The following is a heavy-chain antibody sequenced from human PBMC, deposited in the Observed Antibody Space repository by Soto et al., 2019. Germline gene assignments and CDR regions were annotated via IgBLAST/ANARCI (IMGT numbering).Heavy chain of an antibody. V-gene: IGHV3-48*03. CDR3: ASWYYPADY. CDR2: ISRSGSAT. J-gene: IGHJ4*02. D-gene: IGHD3-10*01. Sequence: PGGSLRLSCAASGFAFIDSEMNWVRQAPGKGLEWVSYISRSGSATNHADSVKGRFTISRDNAKNSVHLQMNSLRDEDTAVYYCASWYYPADYWGQGTLVTVSS. CDR1: GFAFIDSE.